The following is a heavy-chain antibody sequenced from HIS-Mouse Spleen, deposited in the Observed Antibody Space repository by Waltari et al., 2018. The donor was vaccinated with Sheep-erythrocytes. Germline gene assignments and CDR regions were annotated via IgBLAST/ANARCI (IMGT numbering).Heavy chain of an antibody. V-gene: IGHV3-21*01. CDR3: ARVAAVTTYYFDY. Sequence: EVQLVESGGGLVKPGGSLRLSCAASGFTFSSYSMNWVRQAPGRGRRVVSSISRSSRYIYYADSVKGRFTISRDNAKNSLYLQMNSLRAEDTAVYYCARVAAVTTYYFDYWGQGTLVTVSS. CDR2: ISRSSRYI. J-gene: IGHJ4*02. CDR1: GFTFSSYS. D-gene: IGHD4-17*01.